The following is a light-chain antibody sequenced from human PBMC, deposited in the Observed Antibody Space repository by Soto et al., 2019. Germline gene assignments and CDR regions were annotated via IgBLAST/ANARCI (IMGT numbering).Light chain of an antibody. J-gene: IGKJ1*01. CDR2: DAS. V-gene: IGKV3-15*01. Sequence: EIEMTQSPATLSVSPGERATLSCRSSQSVGRKLAWYQQKPGQAPRLLIYDASNRAMGVPARFSGSGSGTEVPPNHSRLPAGDVAVYHCQQYDIWPPWTFGQGTKVEI. CDR3: QQYDIWPPWT. CDR1: QSVGRK.